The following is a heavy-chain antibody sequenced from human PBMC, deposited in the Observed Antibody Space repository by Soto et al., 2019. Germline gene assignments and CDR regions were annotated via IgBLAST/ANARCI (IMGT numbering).Heavy chain of an antibody. CDR2: IWYDGSNK. V-gene: IGHV3-33*01. Sequence: RRSLRLSCSASVFTCSSYGMHWFRQAPGKGLEWVAVIWYDGSNKYYADSVKGRFTISRDNSKNTLYLQMNSLRAEDTAVYYCARPTSNYVFSDGMDVWGQGTTVTVSS. CDR3: ARPTSNYVFSDGMDV. J-gene: IGHJ6*02. CDR1: VFTCSSYG. D-gene: IGHD4-4*01.